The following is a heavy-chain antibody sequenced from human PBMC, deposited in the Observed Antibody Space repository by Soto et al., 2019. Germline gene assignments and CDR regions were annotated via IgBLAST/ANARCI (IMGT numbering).Heavy chain of an antibody. D-gene: IGHD3-9*01. CDR1: GYTFTSYG. J-gene: IGHJ3*02. V-gene: IGHV1-18*01. Sequence: QVQLVQSGAEVKKPGASVKVSCKASGYTFTSYGISWVRQAPGQGLEWMGWISAYNGNTNYAQKLQGRVTMTTDTSTSTAYMELRSLRSYDTAVYYCARDYYDILTGYYSILDAFDIWGQGTMVTVSS. CDR2: ISAYNGNT. CDR3: ARDYYDILTGYYSILDAFDI.